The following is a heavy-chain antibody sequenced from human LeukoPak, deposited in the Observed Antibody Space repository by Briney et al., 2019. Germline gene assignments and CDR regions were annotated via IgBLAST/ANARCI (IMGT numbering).Heavy chain of an antibody. Sequence: PGGSLRLSCAASRFTFSTYTMNWVRQAPGKGLEWVSSISSSSSYIYYADSVKGRFTISRDNAKSSLYLQMNTLRAEDTAVYYCARDRTTVTTFDYWGQGTLVTVSS. D-gene: IGHD4-17*01. CDR1: RFTFSTYT. CDR3: ARDRTTVTTFDY. CDR2: ISSSSSYI. J-gene: IGHJ4*02. V-gene: IGHV3-21*01.